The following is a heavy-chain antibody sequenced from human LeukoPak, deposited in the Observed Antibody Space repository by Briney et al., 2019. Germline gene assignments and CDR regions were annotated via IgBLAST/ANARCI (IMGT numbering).Heavy chain of an antibody. CDR2: INHSGST. V-gene: IGHV4-34*01. J-gene: IGHJ6*04. D-gene: IGHD2-15*01. CDR3: ARHRRYCSGGGCKDYYGMDV. CDR1: GGSFSGYY. Sequence: SETLSLTCAVYGGSFSGYYWSWIRQPPGKGLEWIGEINHSGSTNYNPSLKSRVTISVDTSKNQFSLKLSSVTAADTAVYYCARHRRYCSGGGCKDYYGMDVWGKGTTVTVSS.